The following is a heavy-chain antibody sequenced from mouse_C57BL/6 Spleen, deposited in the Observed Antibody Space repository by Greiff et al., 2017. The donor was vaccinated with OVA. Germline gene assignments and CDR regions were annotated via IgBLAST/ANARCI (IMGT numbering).Heavy chain of an antibody. Sequence: DVKLVESGGGLVQPGGSLKLSCAASGFTFSDYYMYWVRQTPEKRLEWVAYISNGGGSTYYPDTVKGRFTISRDNAKNTLYLQMSRLKSEDTAMYYCARGGYGSSYWYFDVWGTGTTVTVSS. CDR1: GFTFSDYY. CDR2: ISNGGGST. V-gene: IGHV5-12*01. CDR3: ARGGYGSSYWYFDV. J-gene: IGHJ1*03. D-gene: IGHD1-1*01.